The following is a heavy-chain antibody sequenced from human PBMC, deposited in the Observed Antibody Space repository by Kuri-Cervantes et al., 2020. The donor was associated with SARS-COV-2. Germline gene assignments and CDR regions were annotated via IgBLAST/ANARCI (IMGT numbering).Heavy chain of an antibody. CDR2: IYYSGST. D-gene: IGHD5-18*01. CDR1: GGSISSSSYY. CDR3: ARLVRGIQLWSTGNYYYYYGMDV. J-gene: IGHJ6*02. Sequence: SETLSLTCTVSGGSISSSSYYWGWIRQPPGKGLEWIGSIYYSGSTYYNPSLKSRVTISVDTSKNQFSLKLSSVTAADTAVYYCARLVRGIQLWSTGNYYYYYGMDVWGQGTTVTVSS. V-gene: IGHV4-39*01.